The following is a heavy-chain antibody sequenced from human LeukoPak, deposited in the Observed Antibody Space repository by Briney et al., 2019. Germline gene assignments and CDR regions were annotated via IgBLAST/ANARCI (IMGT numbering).Heavy chain of an antibody. CDR3: ARDYPIFGVVDP. CDR1: GGSISSGGYY. V-gene: IGHV4-31*03. CDR2: IYYSGST. Sequence: SETLSLTCTVSGGSISSGGYYWSWIRQHPGTGLEWIGYIYYSGSTHYNPSLKSRVTISVDTSKNQFSLKLSSVTAADTAVYYCARDYPIFGVVDPWGQGTLVTVSS. J-gene: IGHJ5*02. D-gene: IGHD3-3*02.